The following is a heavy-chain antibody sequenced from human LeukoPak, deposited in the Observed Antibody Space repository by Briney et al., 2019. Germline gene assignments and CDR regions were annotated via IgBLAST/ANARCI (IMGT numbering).Heavy chain of an antibody. D-gene: IGHD3-22*01. CDR2: ISDSGGRT. Sequence: GGSLRLSCAVSGITLSNYGMTWVRQAPGKGLEWVAGISDSGGRTNYADTVKGRFTISRDNPKNTLYLQMNSLRAEDTAVYFCAKRGVVIRVILVGFHKEAYYFDSWGQGALVTVSS. V-gene: IGHV3-23*01. CDR1: GITLSNYG. J-gene: IGHJ4*02. CDR3: AKRGVVIRVILVGFHKEAYYFDS.